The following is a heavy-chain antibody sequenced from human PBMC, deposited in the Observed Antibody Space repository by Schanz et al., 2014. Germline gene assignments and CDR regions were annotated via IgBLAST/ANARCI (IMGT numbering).Heavy chain of an antibody. CDR3: ARDFDDRRGYVSVYCLGDCMDV. J-gene: IGHJ6*02. D-gene: IGHD3-16*01. CDR2: ISSGSSYA. V-gene: IGHV3-11*05. CDR1: GFTFRDYY. Sequence: QVQLVESGGGLVKPGGSLRLSCAASGFTFRDYYMRWIRQAPGKGLEWVSDISSGSSYANYADSVKGRFTISRDNAKISLYLQMNSLRAEDTAVYYCARDFDDRRGYVSVYCLGDCMDVWVPWTTVTVSS.